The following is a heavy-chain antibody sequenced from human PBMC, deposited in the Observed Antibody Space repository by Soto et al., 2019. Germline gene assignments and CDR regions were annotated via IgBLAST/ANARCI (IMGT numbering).Heavy chain of an antibody. CDR3: ARDRYDILTGFPYYFDY. CDR1: GFPFSSYW. CDR2: INSDGSST. Sequence: PGGSQRLSCAASGFPFSSYWRHWVRQAPGKGLVWVSRINSDGSSTSYADSVKGRFTIFRDNAKNTLYLQMNSLRAEDTAVYYCARDRYDILTGFPYYFDYWGQGTLVTVSS. J-gene: IGHJ4*02. V-gene: IGHV3-74*01. D-gene: IGHD3-9*01.